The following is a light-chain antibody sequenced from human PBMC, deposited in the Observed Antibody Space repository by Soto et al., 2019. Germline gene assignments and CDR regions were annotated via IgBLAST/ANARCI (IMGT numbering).Light chain of an antibody. CDR2: GAS. J-gene: IGKJ3*01. CDR3: QQYNDWPLS. CDR1: QRVSSN. Sequence: EIVMTQSPATLSVSPGERATLSCRASQRVSSNLAWYQQKPGQAPRLFIYGASTRATGIPARFSGSGSGTEFTLTISSLQSEDFAVYYCQQYNDWPLSFGPGTKVDIK. V-gene: IGKV3-15*01.